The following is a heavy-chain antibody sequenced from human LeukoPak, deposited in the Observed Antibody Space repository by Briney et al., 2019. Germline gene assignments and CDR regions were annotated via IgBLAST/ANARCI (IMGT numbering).Heavy chain of an antibody. V-gene: IGHV3-9*01. CDR3: TKSPPSMLPAAYFDY. CDR2: ISWDSGSI. Sequence: PGRSLRLSCAASGFTFDDYAMHWVRQAPGKGLEWVSGISWDSGSIGYADSVKGRFTISRDNAKNSLYLQMNSLRAEDTALYYCTKSPPSMLPAAYFDYWGQGTLVAVS. CDR1: GFTFDDYA. D-gene: IGHD2-2*01. J-gene: IGHJ4*02.